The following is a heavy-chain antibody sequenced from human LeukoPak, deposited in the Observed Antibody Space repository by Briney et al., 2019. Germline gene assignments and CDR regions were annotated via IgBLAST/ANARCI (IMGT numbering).Heavy chain of an antibody. CDR1: GFTVSSNY. CDR2: IYSGGST. V-gene: IGHV3-66*02. J-gene: IGHJ4*02. D-gene: IGHD6-6*01. CDR3: AXDLSSXSSLDY. Sequence: GGSLRLSCAASGFTVSSNYMSWVRQAPGKGLEWVSVIYSGGSTYYADSVKGRFTISRDNSKNTLYLQMNSLRTEDTAVYYCAXDLSSXSSLDYWGQGTLVTVSS.